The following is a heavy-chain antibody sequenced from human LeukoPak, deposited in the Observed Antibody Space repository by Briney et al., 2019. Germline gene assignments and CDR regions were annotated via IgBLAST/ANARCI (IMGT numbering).Heavy chain of an antibody. V-gene: IGHV3-21*01. J-gene: IGHJ4*02. CDR3: ARALDSYGHQPFDY. CDR2: ISSSSSYI. Sequence: GGSLRLSCAASGFTFSSYSMNWVRQAPGKGLEWVSSISSSSSYIYYADSVKGRFTISRDNAKNSLYLQMNSLRAEDTAVYYCARALDSYGHQPFDYWGQGTLVTVSS. D-gene: IGHD5-18*01. CDR1: GFTFSSYS.